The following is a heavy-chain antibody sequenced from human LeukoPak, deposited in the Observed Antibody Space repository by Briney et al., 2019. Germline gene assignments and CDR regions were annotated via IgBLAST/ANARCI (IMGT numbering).Heavy chain of an antibody. CDR2: IYYSGST. CDR1: GGSISSYY. V-gene: IGHV4-59*08. CDR3: ARSRRMGGYYYYYGMDV. D-gene: IGHD6-6*01. J-gene: IGHJ6*02. Sequence: SETLSLTCTVSGGSISSYYWSWIRQPPGKGLEWIGYIYYSGSTNYNPSLKSRVTISVDTSKNQFSLKLSSVTAADTAVYYCARSRRMGGYYYYYGMDVWGQGTTVTVSS.